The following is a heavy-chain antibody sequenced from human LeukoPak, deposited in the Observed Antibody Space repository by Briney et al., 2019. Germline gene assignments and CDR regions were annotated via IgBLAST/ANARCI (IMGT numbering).Heavy chain of an antibody. CDR1: GGSISSTNW. CDR3: ARAIVPFPPAPRSDAFDI. D-gene: IGHD1-14*01. J-gene: IGHJ3*02. CDR2: IYHNEVT. V-gene: IGHV4-4*02. Sequence: SGTLSLTCAVSGGSISSTNWWSWVRLPPGKGLEWIGEIYHNEVTNYNPSLKSRVTISVDRSKNHFSLILKSVTAADTAVYYCARAIVPFPPAPRSDAFDIWGQGTMVTVSS.